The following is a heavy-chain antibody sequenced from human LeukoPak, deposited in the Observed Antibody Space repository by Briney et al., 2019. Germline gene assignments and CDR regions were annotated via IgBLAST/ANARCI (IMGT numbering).Heavy chain of an antibody. Sequence: SETLSLTCTVSGGSISSSSYYWGWIRQPPGKGLEWIGSIYYSGSTYYNPSLKSRVTISVDTSKNQFSLKLSSVTAADTAVYYCARHIGFGPYYYYMDVWGKGTTATISS. J-gene: IGHJ6*03. CDR2: IYYSGST. CDR1: GGSISSSSYY. D-gene: IGHD3-10*01. CDR3: ARHIGFGPYYYYMDV. V-gene: IGHV4-39*01.